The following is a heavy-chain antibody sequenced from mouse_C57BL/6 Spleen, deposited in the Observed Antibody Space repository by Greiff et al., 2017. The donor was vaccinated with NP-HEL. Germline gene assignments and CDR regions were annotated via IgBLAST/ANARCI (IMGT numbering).Heavy chain of an antibody. Sequence: VQLQQSGPELVKPGASVKISCKASGYSFTGYFMNWVMQSHGKSLEWIGRINPYNGDTFYNQKFKGKATLTVDKSSSTAHMELRSLTSEDSAVYYCARRLYYDSASCYFDDWGTGTTLTVSS. CDR3: ARRLYYDSASCYFDD. CDR2: INPYNGDT. V-gene: IGHV1-20*01. J-gene: IGHJ2*01. CDR1: GYSFTGYF. D-gene: IGHD1-1*01.